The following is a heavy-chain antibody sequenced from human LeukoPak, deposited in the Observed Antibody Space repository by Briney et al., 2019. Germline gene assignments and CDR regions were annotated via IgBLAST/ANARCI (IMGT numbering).Heavy chain of an antibody. CDR1: GYTFTSYG. J-gene: IGHJ3*02. CDR2: ISAYNGNT. D-gene: IGHD4-17*01. Sequence: ASVKVSCKASGYTFTSYGISWVRQAPGQGLEWMGWISAYNGNTNYAQKLQGRVTMTTDTSTSTAYMELRSLGSDDTAVYYCARRTVTTADDAFDIWGQGTMVTVSS. CDR3: ARRTVTTADDAFDI. V-gene: IGHV1-18*01.